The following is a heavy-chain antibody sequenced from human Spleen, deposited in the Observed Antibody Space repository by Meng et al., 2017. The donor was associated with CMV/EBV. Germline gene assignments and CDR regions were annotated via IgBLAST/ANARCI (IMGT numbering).Heavy chain of an antibody. CDR3: ARHPIVIVPAAMSSYYYGMDV. Sequence: GESLKISCAASGFTFSSYWMSWVRQAPGKGLEWVANIKQDGSEKYYVDSVKGRFTISRDSAKNTLYLQMNSLRAEDTAVYYCARHPIVIVPAAMSSYYYGMDVWGQGTTVTVSS. V-gene: IGHV3-7*01. CDR1: GFTFSSYW. CDR2: IKQDGSEK. J-gene: IGHJ6*02. D-gene: IGHD2-2*01.